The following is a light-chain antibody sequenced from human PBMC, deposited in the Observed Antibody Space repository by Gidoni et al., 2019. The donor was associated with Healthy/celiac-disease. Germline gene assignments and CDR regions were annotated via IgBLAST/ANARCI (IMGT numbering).Light chain of an antibody. J-gene: IGKJ1*01. Sequence: IRMTQSPSSLSASTGDRVTITCRASQGISSYLAWYQQKPGKAPKLLIYAASTLQSGVPSRFSGSGSGTDFTLTISCLQSEEFATDYCQQYYSYPRTFGQGTKVEIK. CDR2: AAS. V-gene: IGKV1-8*01. CDR1: QGISSY. CDR3: QQYYSYPRT.